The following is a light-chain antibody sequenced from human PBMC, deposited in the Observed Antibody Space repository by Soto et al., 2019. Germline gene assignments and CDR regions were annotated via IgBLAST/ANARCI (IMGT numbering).Light chain of an antibody. Sequence: DIQLTQSPSFLSASVGDRVTITCRASQTISTYVNWYQRRPGKAPKXLIYAASTLQSGVPSRFSASGSETDFTLTITSLKPEDFATYYCQQSYTTLFTFGPGTKVDIK. CDR2: AAS. V-gene: IGKV1-39*01. CDR3: QQSYTTLFT. J-gene: IGKJ3*01. CDR1: QTISTY.